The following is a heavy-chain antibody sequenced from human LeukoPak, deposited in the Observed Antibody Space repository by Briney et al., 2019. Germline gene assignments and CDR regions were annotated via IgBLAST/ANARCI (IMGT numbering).Heavy chain of an antibody. CDR3: ARVRRYSGRPDAFDI. V-gene: IGHV4-59*01. CDR1: GDSISSYY. CDR2: IDYSGST. J-gene: IGHJ3*02. D-gene: IGHD1-26*01. Sequence: PSETLSLTCTVSGDSISSYYWSWIRQPPGKGLEWIGYIDYSGSTNYNPSLKSRVTISIDTSKNQFSLKLSSVTAADTAVYYCARVRRYSGRPDAFDIWGQGTMVTVSS.